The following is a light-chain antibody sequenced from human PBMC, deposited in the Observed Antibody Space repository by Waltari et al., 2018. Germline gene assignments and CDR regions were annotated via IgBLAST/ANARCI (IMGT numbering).Light chain of an antibody. CDR1: SSDVGNYNY. J-gene: IGLJ2*01. CDR2: EVT. V-gene: IGLV2-8*01. Sequence: QSALTQPPSASGSPGQSVTISCTGPSSDVGNYNYFSWFQQHPGKAPNLMIYEVTKRPSGVPDRFSGSKSGNTASLTVSGLQAEDEADYYCSSYAAGDIWIFGGGTKLTVL. CDR3: SSYAAGDIWI.